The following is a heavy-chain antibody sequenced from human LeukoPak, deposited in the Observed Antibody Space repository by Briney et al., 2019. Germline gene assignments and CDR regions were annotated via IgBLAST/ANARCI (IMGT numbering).Heavy chain of an antibody. V-gene: IGHV2-5*02. CDR3: AHSEAYGDRPLGP. Sequence: SAPTLLNPTQTFTLTCTFFGFSLSTSGVGVGWIRKPQGKALERLALIYWDDDKRYSQALESRLTNTKDASKHQVVLTMANMDPVDTATYYCAHSEAYGDRPLGPWGQGTLVTVSS. CDR1: GFSLSTSGVG. D-gene: IGHD4-17*01. J-gene: IGHJ5*02. CDR2: IYWDDDK.